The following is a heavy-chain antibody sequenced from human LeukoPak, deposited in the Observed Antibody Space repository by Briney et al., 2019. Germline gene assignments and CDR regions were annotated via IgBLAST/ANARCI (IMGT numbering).Heavy chain of an antibody. J-gene: IGHJ6*03. V-gene: IGHV4-59*11. Sequence: PSDTLSLTCTVSGGSISSHYWTWIRQSPVKGLEWIGDISNSGSTSYNPSLKSRVTISIDTSKNQFSLKLSSVTAAGTAVYYCGRDALVGYFSYYYMDVWGKGTTVTVSS. CDR3: GRDALVGYFSYYYMDV. CDR2: ISNSGST. D-gene: IGHD2-15*01. CDR1: GGSISSHY.